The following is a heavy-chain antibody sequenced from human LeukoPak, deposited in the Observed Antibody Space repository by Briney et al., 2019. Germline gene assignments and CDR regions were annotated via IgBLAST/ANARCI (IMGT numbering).Heavy chain of an antibody. CDR1: GGTFSSYA. CDR3: ASGHLRGSGFDY. D-gene: IGHD3-10*01. CDR2: IIPIFGTA. Sequence: SVKVSCKASGGTFSSYAISWVRQAPGQGLEWMGGIIPIFGTANYAQKFQGRVTITADESTSTAYMELSSLRSEDTAVYYCASGHLRGSGFDYWGRGTLVTVSS. V-gene: IGHV1-69*13. J-gene: IGHJ4*02.